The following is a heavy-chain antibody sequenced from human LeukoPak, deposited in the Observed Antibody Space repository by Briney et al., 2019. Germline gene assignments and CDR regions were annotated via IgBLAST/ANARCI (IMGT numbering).Heavy chain of an antibody. CDR1: GYTFTSYG. CDR2: ISAYNGNT. D-gene: IGHD3-16*01. Sequence: ASVKVSCKASGYTFTSYGITWVRQAPGQGLEWMGWISAYNGNTNYAQKLQGRVTMTTDTSTSTAYMELRSLRSDDTAVYYCARVRYRLAETYIDYWGQGTLVTVSS. CDR3: ARVRYRLAETYIDY. J-gene: IGHJ4*02. V-gene: IGHV1-18*01.